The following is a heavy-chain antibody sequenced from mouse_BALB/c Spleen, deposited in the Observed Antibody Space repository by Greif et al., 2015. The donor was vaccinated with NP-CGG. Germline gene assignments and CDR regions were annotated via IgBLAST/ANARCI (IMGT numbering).Heavy chain of an antibody. J-gene: IGHJ1*01. D-gene: IGHD1-1*01. Sequence: QVQLQQSGPELAKPGASVKMSCKASGYTFTDYVISWVKQRTGQGLEWIGEIYPGSGSTYYNEKFKGKATLTADKSSNTAYMQLSSLTSEDSAVYFCARSGYYGSSGPWYFDVWGAGTTVTVSS. CDR1: GYTFTDYV. CDR2: IYPGSGST. CDR3: ARSGYYGSSGPWYFDV. V-gene: IGHV1-81*01.